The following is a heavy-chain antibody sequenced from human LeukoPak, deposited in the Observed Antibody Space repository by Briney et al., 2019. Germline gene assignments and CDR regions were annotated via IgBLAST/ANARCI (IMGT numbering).Heavy chain of an antibody. D-gene: IGHD6-19*01. V-gene: IGHV4-39*07. Sequence: SETLSLTCTVSGGSISGSSYYWGWIRQPPGKGLEWIGNIYYSGSTYYNPSLKSRVTISVDTSKNQFSLKLSSVTAADTAVYYCARGFGGWLVHGYFDYWGQGTLVTVSS. J-gene: IGHJ4*02. CDR3: ARGFGGWLVHGYFDY. CDR1: GGSISGSSYY. CDR2: IYYSGST.